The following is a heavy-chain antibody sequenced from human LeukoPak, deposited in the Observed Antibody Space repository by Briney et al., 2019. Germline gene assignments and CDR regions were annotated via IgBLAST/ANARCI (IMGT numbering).Heavy chain of an antibody. J-gene: IGHJ6*02. Sequence: VASVKVSCKASGYTFTGYYMHWVRQAPGQGLEWMGWMNPNSGNTGYAQKFQGRVTMTRNTSISTAYMELSSLRSEDTAVYYCARGALLWFGETNYGMDVWGQGTTVTVSS. CDR2: MNPNSGNT. V-gene: IGHV1-8*02. CDR1: GYTFTGYY. CDR3: ARGALLWFGETNYGMDV. D-gene: IGHD3-10*01.